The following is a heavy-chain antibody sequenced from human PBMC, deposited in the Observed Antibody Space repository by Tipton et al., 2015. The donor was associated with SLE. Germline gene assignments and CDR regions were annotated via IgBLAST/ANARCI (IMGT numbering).Heavy chain of an antibody. CDR2: VYYSGST. V-gene: IGHV4-59*02. CDR1: GDPVTNSY. CDR3: ARVEMETVFNWLNP. Sequence: TLSLTCSVSGDPVTNSYWTWIRQPPGKGLEWIGYVYYSGSTHYNAALRSRLSTSVDTSKNEFSLRLTSVTAADTAVYYCARVEMETVFNWLNPWGQGTLVTVSS. D-gene: IGHD5-24*01. J-gene: IGHJ5*02.